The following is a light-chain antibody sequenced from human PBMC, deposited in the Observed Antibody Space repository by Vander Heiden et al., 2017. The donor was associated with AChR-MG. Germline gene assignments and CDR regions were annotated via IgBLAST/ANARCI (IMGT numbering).Light chain of an antibody. CDR2: DVS. V-gene: IGLV2-14*03. CDR1: SRDVGGYNY. Sequence: QSALTQPASVSGSPGQSIPISCTGTSRDVGGYNYVSWYQQHPGKAPKLMIYDVSYRPSGVSNRFSGSKSGNTASLTISGLQTEDEADYYCSSYTGSSVLYVFGTGTKVTVL. CDR3: SSYTGSSVLYV. J-gene: IGLJ1*01.